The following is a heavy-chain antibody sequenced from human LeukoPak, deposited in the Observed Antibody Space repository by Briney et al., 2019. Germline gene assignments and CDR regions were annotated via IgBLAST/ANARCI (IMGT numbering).Heavy chain of an antibody. J-gene: IGHJ5*02. Sequence: GGSLRLSCAASGFTFSSYAMSWVRQAPGKGQEWVTGLSGSGGSISYADAVKGRFTISRDNSKNTVYLQMNSLRGDDTAVYYCAKGYGDSVFSWFDTWGQGTLVTVSS. D-gene: IGHD4-17*01. CDR1: GFTFSSYA. CDR2: LSGSGGSI. V-gene: IGHV3-23*01. CDR3: AKGYGDSVFSWFDT.